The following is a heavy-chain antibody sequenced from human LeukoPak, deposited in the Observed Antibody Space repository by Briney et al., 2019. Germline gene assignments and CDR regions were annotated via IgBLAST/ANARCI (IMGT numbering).Heavy chain of an antibody. Sequence: GGSLRLSCAASGFTFSSYWMSWVRQAPGKGLEWVANIKQDGSEKYYVDSVKGRFTISRDNSKNTLYLQMNSLRAEDTAVYYCARDLAAADYYYYYYYGMDVWGQGTTVTVSS. D-gene: IGHD6-13*01. V-gene: IGHV3-7*01. J-gene: IGHJ6*02. CDR1: GFTFSSYW. CDR2: IKQDGSEK. CDR3: ARDLAAADYYYYYYYGMDV.